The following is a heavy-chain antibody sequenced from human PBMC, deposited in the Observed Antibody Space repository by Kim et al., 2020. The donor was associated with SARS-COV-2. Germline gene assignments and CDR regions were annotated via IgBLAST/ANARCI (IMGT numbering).Heavy chain of an antibody. D-gene: IGHD5-18*01. CDR3: ARVGYRNGYSTYVDY. Sequence: SETLSLTCTVSGGSISSTSYYWGWLRQPPGMDLEWIATIYFSGRTFYNPSLKSRITISVDTSKDQFYLNLRSVTTADTAVYYCARVGYRNGYSTYVDYWGQGTLVSVSS. CDR1: GGSISSTSYY. V-gene: IGHV4-39*01. J-gene: IGHJ4*02. CDR2: IYFSGRT.